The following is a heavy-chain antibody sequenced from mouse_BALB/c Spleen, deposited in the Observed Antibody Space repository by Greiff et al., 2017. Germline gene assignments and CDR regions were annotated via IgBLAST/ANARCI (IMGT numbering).Heavy chain of an antibody. V-gene: IGHV5-4*02. CDR3: ARDGSAMDY. CDR1: GFTFSDYY. J-gene: IGHJ4*01. CDR2: ISDGGSYT. Sequence: DVMLVESGGGLVKPGGSLKLSCAASGFTFSDYYMYWVRQTPEKRLEWVATISDGGSYTYYPDSVKGRFTISRDNAKNNLYLQMSSLKSEDTAMYYCARDGSAMDYWGQGTSVTVSS.